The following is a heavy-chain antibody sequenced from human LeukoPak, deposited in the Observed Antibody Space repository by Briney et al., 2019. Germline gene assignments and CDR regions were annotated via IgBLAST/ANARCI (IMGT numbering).Heavy chain of an antibody. CDR3: ARYYYGSGDNWFDP. V-gene: IGHV7-4-1*02. D-gene: IGHD3-10*01. CDR1: GYTFFNYG. J-gene: IGHJ5*02. CDR2: INTNTGNP. Sequence: ASVKVSCKASGYTFFNYGISWVRQAPGQGLEWMGWINTNTGNPTYAQGFTGRFVFSLDTSVSTAYLQISSLKAEDTAVYYCARYYYGSGDNWFDPWGQGTLVTVSS.